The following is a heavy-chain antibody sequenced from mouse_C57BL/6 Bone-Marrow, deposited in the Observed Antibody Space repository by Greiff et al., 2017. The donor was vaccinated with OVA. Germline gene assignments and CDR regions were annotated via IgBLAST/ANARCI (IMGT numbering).Heavy chain of an antibody. CDR2: INPNNGGT. CDR1: GYTFTDYY. J-gene: IGHJ3*01. CDR3: ARALLRPFAY. Sequence: EVQLQQSGPELVKPGASVKISCKASGYTFTDYYMNWVKQSHGKSLEWIGDINPNNGGTSYNQKFKGKATLTVDKSSSTACMELRSLTSEDSAVYYCARALLRPFAYWGQGTLVTVSA. D-gene: IGHD1-1*01. V-gene: IGHV1-26*01.